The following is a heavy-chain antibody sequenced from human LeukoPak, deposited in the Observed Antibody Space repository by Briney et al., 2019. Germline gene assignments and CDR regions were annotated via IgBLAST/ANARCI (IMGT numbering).Heavy chain of an antibody. V-gene: IGHV3-23*01. J-gene: IGHJ4*02. CDR1: GFTFSGSA. Sequence: GGSLRLSCAASGFTFSGSAMTWVRQAPGKGLEWVSAISGSGGNTFHADSVKGRFTISRDNSKSTMFLQMNSLRAGDTAVYYCAKVGVAGSSYYFDYWGQGTLVTVSS. CDR3: AKVGVAGSSYYFDY. D-gene: IGHD6-19*01. CDR2: ISGSGGNT.